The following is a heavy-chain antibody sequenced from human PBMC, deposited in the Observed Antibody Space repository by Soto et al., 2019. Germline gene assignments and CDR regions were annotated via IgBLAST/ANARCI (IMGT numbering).Heavy chain of an antibody. CDR2: IIPFFGTS. Sequence: QVQLVQSGSEVKKPGSSVKVSCEASGGTFSSYTINWVRQAPGQGLEWMGGIIPFFGTSNYAQKLQGRVTITEGDYTSPANMELRRLKSEETADYFWARVGTITNYGMVVFGPWTSVTRSS. V-gene: IGHV1-69*01. CDR3: ARVGTITNYGMVV. D-gene: IGHD1-26*01. J-gene: IGHJ6*02. CDR1: GGTFSSYT.